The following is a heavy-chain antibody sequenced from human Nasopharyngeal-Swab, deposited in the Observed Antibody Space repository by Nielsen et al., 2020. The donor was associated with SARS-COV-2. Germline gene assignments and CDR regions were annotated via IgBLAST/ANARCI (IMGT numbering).Heavy chain of an antibody. D-gene: IGHD6-19*01. Sequence: GGSLRLSCADSGFTFSSYAMHWVRQAPGKGLEWVAVISYDGSNKYYADSVKGRFTISRDNSKNTLYLQMNSLRAEDTAVYYCARDRPRYSSGWNVLGFWGQGTLVTVSS. J-gene: IGHJ4*02. CDR3: ARDRPRYSSGWNVLGF. V-gene: IGHV3-30*04. CDR1: GFTFSSYA. CDR2: ISYDGSNK.